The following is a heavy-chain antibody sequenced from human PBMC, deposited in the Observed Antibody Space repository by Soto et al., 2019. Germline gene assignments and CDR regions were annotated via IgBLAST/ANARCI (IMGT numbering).Heavy chain of an antibody. J-gene: IGHJ5*02. CDR2: INHSGST. V-gene: IGHV4-34*01. D-gene: IGHD2-15*01. Sequence: PSETLSLTCAVYGGSFSGYYWSWIRQPPGKGLEWIGEINHSGSTNYNPSLKSRVTISVDTSKNQFSLKLSSVTAADTAVYYCARRYLVVVVATNWFDPWGQGTLVTVSS. CDR3: ARRYLVVVVATNWFDP. CDR1: GGSFSGYY.